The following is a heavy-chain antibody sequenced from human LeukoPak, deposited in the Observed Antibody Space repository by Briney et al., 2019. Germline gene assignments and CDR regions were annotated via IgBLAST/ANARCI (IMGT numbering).Heavy chain of an antibody. J-gene: IGHJ3*01. D-gene: IGHD3-22*01. CDR3: ARDPGANYYDSSGQDY. Sequence: GGSLRLSCAASGFTFRSYEMNWVRQAPGKGLEWVSYISTSGSTIYYADSVKGRFTISRDNAKNSLYLQMNSLRVEDTAVYYCARDPGANYYDSSGQDYWGQGTMVTVSS. CDR1: GFTFRSYE. V-gene: IGHV3-48*03. CDR2: ISTSGSTI.